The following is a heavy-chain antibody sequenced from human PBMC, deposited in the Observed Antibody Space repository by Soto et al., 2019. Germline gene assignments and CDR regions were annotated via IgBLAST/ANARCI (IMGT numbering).Heavy chain of an antibody. CDR2: INPNSGGA. D-gene: IGHD3-9*01. CDR1: GYTFTDFF. Sequence: QVQLVQSGAEVKKPGASVKVSCKASGYTFTDFFIHWVRQAPGQGLEWMGWINPNSGGANYAQQFHDRVTLTRDTAITTAYMELIRLRSDDTAVYYCARDESRADYFDWGQGTLVNVSS. J-gene: IGHJ4*02. V-gene: IGHV1-2*02. CDR3: ARDESRADYFD.